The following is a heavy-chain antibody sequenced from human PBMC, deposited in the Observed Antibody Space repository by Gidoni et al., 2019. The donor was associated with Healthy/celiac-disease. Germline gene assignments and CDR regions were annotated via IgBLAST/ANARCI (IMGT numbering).Heavy chain of an antibody. Sequence: QVQLVQSGAEVKKPGSTVKVSCTASGGTFSSYAIRWVRQAPGQGLEWMGGIIPIVGTANYAQKFQGRVTITADQSTSTAFMELSSLRSEDTAVYYCARWSSSGGYYYGMDVWGQGTTVTVSS. CDR2: IIPIVGTA. J-gene: IGHJ6*02. D-gene: IGHD6-19*01. V-gene: IGHV1-69*01. CDR3: ARWSSSGGYYYGMDV. CDR1: GGTFSSYA.